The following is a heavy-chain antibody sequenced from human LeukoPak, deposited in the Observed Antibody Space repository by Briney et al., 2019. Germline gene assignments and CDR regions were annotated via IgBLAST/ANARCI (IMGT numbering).Heavy chain of an antibody. CDR1: GYTFTSYY. J-gene: IGHJ3*02. CDR2: INPSGGST. D-gene: IGHD2-15*01. Sequence: ASVKVSCKASGYTFTSYYMHWVRQAPGQGLEWMGIINPSGGSTSYAQKFQGRVTMTRNTSISTAYMELSSLRSEDTAVYYCARVVAEGDAFDIWGQGTMVTVSS. CDR3: ARVVAEGDAFDI. V-gene: IGHV1-46*01.